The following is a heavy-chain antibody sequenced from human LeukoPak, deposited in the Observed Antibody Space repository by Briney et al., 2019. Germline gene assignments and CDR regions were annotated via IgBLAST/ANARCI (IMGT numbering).Heavy chain of an antibody. Sequence: SETLSLTCTVSGGSISSYPISSYPWSWIRQPPGRGLEWIGYIYYSGSTTYNPSLKSRLTISLDTSKNQFSLKLSSVTAADTAVYYCARGTTYYYGSGSYLRYRLTKYNWFDPWGQGTLVTVSS. CDR1: GGSISSYPISSYP. CDR2: IYYSGST. CDR3: ARGTTYYYGSGSYLRYRLTKYNWFDP. V-gene: IGHV4-61*05. D-gene: IGHD3-10*01. J-gene: IGHJ5*02.